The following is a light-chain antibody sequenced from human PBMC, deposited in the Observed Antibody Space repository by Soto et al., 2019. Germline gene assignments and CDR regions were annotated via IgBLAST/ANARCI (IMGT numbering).Light chain of an antibody. J-gene: IGKJ4*01. CDR3: QQCYNWPLT. CDR1: QSISSS. CDR2: GAS. Sequence: EIVMTQSPATLSVSPGERATLSCRASQSISSSLAWYQQKPGQAPRLLISGASTRATGVPARFSGSGSGTEFALTISSLQSEDFAVYYCQQCYNWPLTFGGGTKVEIK. V-gene: IGKV3-15*01.